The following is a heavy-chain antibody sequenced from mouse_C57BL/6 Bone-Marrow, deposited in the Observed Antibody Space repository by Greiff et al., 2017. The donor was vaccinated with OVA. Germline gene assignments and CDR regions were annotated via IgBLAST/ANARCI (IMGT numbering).Heavy chain of an antibody. D-gene: IGHD3-2*02. CDR2: INPYNGGT. V-gene: IGHV1-19*01. CDR3: ARQLRLLAWFAY. CDR1: GYTFTDYY. Sequence: VQLQQSGPVLVKPGASVKMSCKASGYTFTDYYMNWVKQSHGKSLEWIGVINPYNGGTSYNQKFKGKATLTVDKASSTAYMELNSLTSEDSAVDYCARQLRLLAWFAYWGQGTLVTVSA. J-gene: IGHJ3*01.